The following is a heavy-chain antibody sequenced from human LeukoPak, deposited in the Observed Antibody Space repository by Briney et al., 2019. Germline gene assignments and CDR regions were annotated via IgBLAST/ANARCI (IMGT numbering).Heavy chain of an antibody. CDR1: GFTFSSYA. CDR2: ISYDGGNK. Sequence: GGSLRLSCAASGFTFSSYAMPWVRQAPGKGLEWVAVISYDGGNKYYADSVKGRFTISRDNSKNTLYLQMNSLRAEDTAVYYCARGVAVAGNDYWGQGTLVTVSS. J-gene: IGHJ4*02. V-gene: IGHV3-30-3*01. D-gene: IGHD6-19*01. CDR3: ARGVAVAGNDY.